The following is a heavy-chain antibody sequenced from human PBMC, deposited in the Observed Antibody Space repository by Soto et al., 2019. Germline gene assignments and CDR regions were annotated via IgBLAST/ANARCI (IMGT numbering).Heavy chain of an antibody. CDR1: GGSVSSGSYY. CDR2: IYYSGIT. CDR3: ARDYASRIGGSGNGFDY. Sequence: QVQLQESGPGLVKPSETLSLTCTVSGGSVSSGSYYWSWIRQPPGKGLEWIGYIYYSGITDYNPSLKSRVTISVDTSKNPFSLKLSSVTAADTAVYYGARDYASRIGGSGNGFDYWGQGTLVTVSS. D-gene: IGHD1-26*01. J-gene: IGHJ4*02. V-gene: IGHV4-61*01.